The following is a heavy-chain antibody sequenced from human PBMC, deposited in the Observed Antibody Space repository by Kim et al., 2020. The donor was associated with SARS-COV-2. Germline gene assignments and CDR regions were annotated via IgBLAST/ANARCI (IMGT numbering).Heavy chain of an antibody. J-gene: IGHJ4*02. Sequence: GGSLRLFCAASGFTFSSYGMHWVRQAPGKGLEWVAVIWYDGSNKYYADSVKGRFTISRDNSKNTLYLQMNSLRAEDTAVYYCAKDAGYSSSWYNFDYWGQGTLVTVSS. CDR3: AKDAGYSSSWYNFDY. V-gene: IGHV3-33*06. CDR1: GFTFSSYG. D-gene: IGHD6-13*01. CDR2: IWYDGSNK.